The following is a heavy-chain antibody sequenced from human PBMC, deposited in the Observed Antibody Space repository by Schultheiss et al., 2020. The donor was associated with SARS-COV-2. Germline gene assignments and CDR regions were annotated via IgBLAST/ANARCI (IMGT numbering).Heavy chain of an antibody. Sequence: ASVKVSCKASGYTFTSYGISWVRQAPGQGLEWMGWISAYNGNTNYAQKLQGRVTMTTDTSTSTAYMELRSLRSDDTAVYYCARDRGITMVRGWAGGYYYYGMDVWGQGTTVTVSS. CDR3: ARDRGITMVRGWAGGYYYYGMDV. D-gene: IGHD3-10*01. CDR1: GYTFTSYG. CDR2: ISAYNGNT. J-gene: IGHJ6*02. V-gene: IGHV1-18*01.